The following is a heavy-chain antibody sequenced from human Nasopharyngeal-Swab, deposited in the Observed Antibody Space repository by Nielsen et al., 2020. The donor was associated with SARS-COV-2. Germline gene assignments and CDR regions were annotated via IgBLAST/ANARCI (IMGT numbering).Heavy chain of an antibody. Sequence: SDTLSLTCTVSGGSISSSSYYWGWIRQPPGKGLEWIGSIYYSGSTNYNPSLKSRVTISVDTSKNQFSLRLSSVTAADTAVYYCARGDYDGSGSLDAFDIWGQGTMVTVSS. D-gene: IGHD3-10*01. CDR3: ARGDYDGSGSLDAFDI. V-gene: IGHV4-39*07. CDR2: IYYSGST. J-gene: IGHJ3*02. CDR1: GGSISSSSYY.